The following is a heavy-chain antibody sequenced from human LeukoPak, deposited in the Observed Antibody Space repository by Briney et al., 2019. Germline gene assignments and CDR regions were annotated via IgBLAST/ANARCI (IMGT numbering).Heavy chain of an antibody. CDR2: VSPDG. CDR1: GFTFRNSW. J-gene: IGHJ4*02. V-gene: IGHV3-74*01. CDR3: AKRGVVIRVILVGFHKEAYYFDS. Sequence: GGSLRLSCAASGFTFRNSWMHWVRQAPGKGLVWVSHVSPDGSYADSVEGRFTISRDNAKNTIFLQMNSLRAEDTAVYFCAKRGVVIRVILVGFHKEAYYFDSWGQGALVTVSS. D-gene: IGHD3-22*01.